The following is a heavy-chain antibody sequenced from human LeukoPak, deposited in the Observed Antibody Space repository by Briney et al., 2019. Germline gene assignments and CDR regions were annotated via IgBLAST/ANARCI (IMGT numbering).Heavy chain of an antibody. Sequence: KPSETLSLTCIVSGGSINNYYWSWIRQPPGKGLVWIGYIYYSRNTNYNPSLRGRVSISLDTSKNQFSLKLTSVTAADTAVYYCARIVPYKFGYVDYWGQGTLVTVSS. J-gene: IGHJ4*02. D-gene: IGHD6-6*01. CDR3: ARIVPYKFGYVDY. CDR2: IYYSRNT. V-gene: IGHV4-59*01. CDR1: GGSINNYY.